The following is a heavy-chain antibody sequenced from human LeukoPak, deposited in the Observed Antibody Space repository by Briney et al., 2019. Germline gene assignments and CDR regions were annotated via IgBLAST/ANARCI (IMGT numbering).Heavy chain of an antibody. Sequence: SETLSLTCTVSGVSISSDGYYWSWIRQPAGKGLEWIGRIFTTGSTNYNPSLKSRVTMSVDTSKNQLSLRLSSVTAADTAVYYCARARYGSGSYHFMDVWGKGTTVTISS. J-gene: IGHJ6*03. CDR3: ARARYGSGSYHFMDV. V-gene: IGHV4-61*02. CDR2: IFTTGST. D-gene: IGHD3-10*01. CDR1: GVSISSDGYY.